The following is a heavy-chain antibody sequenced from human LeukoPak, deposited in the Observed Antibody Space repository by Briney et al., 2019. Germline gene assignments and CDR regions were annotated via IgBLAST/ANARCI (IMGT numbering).Heavy chain of an antibody. J-gene: IGHJ3*02. CDR2: VSWNSGSI. CDR3: AKSRSSGSLDVFDI. D-gene: IGHD3-22*01. V-gene: IGHV3-9*01. CDR1: GFTFDDYA. Sequence: GGSLRLSCAASGFTFDDYAMHWVRQAPGKGLEWVSGVSWNSGSIGYADSVKGRFTISRDNSKNTLYLQMNSLRAEDTAVYYCAKSRSSGSLDVFDIWGQGTMVTVSS.